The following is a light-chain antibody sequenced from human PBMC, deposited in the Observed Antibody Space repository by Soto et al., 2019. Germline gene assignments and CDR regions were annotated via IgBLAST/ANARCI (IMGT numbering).Light chain of an antibody. V-gene: IGKV1-39*01. CDR1: QSISSY. Sequence: DIQMTQSPSSLSASVVDRVTITCRASQSISSYLNWYQQKPGKAPKLLIYAASSLQSGVPSRFSGSGSGTDFTLTISRLEPEDFAVYYCQQYGSLITFGQGTRLEIK. CDR2: AAS. J-gene: IGKJ5*01. CDR3: QQYGSLIT.